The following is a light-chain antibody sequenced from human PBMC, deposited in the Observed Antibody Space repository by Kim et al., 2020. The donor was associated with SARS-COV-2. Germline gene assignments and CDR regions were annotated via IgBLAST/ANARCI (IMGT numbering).Light chain of an antibody. CDR2: AAS. J-gene: IGKJ5*01. CDR3: QQYSTYPLT. CDR1: QDIGSY. V-gene: IGKV1-16*02. Sequence: DIQMTQSPSSLSASVGDRVTIICRASQDIGSYLAWFRHKPGQAPKSLIYAASSLQSGVPSKFSGSGSGTYFTLIINSLEPEDFATYYCQQYSTYPLTFGQGTRLEIK.